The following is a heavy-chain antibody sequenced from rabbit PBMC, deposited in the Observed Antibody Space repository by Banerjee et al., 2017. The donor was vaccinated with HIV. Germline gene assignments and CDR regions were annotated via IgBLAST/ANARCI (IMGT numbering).Heavy chain of an antibody. CDR1: GIDFSSSYY. CDR2: IYTGSGST. V-gene: IGHV1S40*01. D-gene: IGHD2-1*01. Sequence: QSLEESGGDLVKPGASLTLTCKASGIDFSSSYYMCWVRQAPGKGLEWIGCIYTGSGSTYYATWAKGRFTISKTSSTTVTLQMTSLTAADTATYFCARGGGYGGYNLWGPGTLVTVS. J-gene: IGHJ4*01. CDR3: ARGGGYGGYNL.